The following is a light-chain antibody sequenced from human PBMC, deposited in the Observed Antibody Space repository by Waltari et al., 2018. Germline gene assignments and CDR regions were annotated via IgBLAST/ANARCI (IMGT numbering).Light chain of an antibody. CDR3: QQYQSYTYT. J-gene: IGKJ2*01. V-gene: IGKV1-5*03. CDR1: QSISNW. Sequence: DIQMTQSPSTLSAFAGDRVTITCRASQSISNWLAWYQQKPGRAPKLLIYKASNLYSGVESRFSGSGSGTEFTLTISGLQPDDFATYDCQQYQSYTYTFGQGTKLDIK. CDR2: KAS.